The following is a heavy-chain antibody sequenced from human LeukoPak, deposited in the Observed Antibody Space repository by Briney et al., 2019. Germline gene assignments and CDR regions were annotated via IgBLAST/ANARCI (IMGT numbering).Heavy chain of an antibody. CDR2: IVVGSGNT. CDR1: GFTFTSSA. CDR3: AAVGLRYFDNYYGMDV. Sequence: GASVTVSCKASGFTFTSSAMQWVRQARGQRLEWIGWIVVGSGNTNYAQKFQERVTITRDMSTSTAYMELSSLRSEDTAVYYCAAVGLRYFDNYYGMDVWGQGTTVTVSS. V-gene: IGHV1-58*02. D-gene: IGHD3-9*01. J-gene: IGHJ6*02.